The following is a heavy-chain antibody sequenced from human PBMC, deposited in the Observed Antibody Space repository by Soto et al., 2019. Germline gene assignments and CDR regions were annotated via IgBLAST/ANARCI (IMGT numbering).Heavy chain of an antibody. CDR1: GGSISSYY. CDR2: IYYSGST. J-gene: IGHJ4*02. Sequence: SETLSLTCTVSGGSISSYYWSWIRQPPGKGLEWIGYIYYSGSTNYNPSLKSRVTISVDTSKNQFSLKLSSVTAADTAVYYCAGARPYYDILTGSHFDYWGQGTLATVSS. V-gene: IGHV4-59*12. D-gene: IGHD3-9*01. CDR3: AGARPYYDILTGSHFDY.